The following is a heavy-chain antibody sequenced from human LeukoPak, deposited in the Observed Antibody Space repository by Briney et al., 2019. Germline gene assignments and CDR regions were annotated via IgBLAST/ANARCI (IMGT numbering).Heavy chain of an antibody. CDR2: ISYDGSNK. J-gene: IGHJ4*02. CDR3: ARSPLTHYVWGSYRPPHYFDY. D-gene: IGHD3-16*02. Sequence: QPGGSLRLSCAASGFTFSSYGMHWVRQAPGKGLEWVAVISYDGSNKYYADSVKGRFTISRDNSKNTLYLQMNSLRAEDTAVYYCARSPLTHYVWGSYRPPHYFDYWGQGTLVTVSS. V-gene: IGHV3-30*03. CDR1: GFTFSSYG.